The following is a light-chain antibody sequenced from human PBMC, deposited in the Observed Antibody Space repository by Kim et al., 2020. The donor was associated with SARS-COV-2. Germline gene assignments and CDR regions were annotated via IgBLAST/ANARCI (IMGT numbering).Light chain of an antibody. CDR1: TSDIGSYID. V-gene: IGLV2-14*01. CDR3: NSYAGSNTLV. CDR2: EVS. Sequence: GQSIVISDSGTTSDIGSYIDVSWFRRHPVRAPSLINVEVSERPSCISSRISCSKSGNAASLTISRLQAEDEADDFCNSYAGSNTLVFGSGTKVTVL. J-gene: IGLJ1*01.